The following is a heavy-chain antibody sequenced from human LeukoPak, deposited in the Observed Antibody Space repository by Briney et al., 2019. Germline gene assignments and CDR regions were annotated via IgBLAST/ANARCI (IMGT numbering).Heavy chain of an antibody. D-gene: IGHD1-1*01. CDR2: IYYSGST. CDR1: GGSISSSSYY. CDR3: ARYVEEAFLYYYYYYMDV. J-gene: IGHJ6*03. V-gene: IGHV4-39*01. Sequence: SETLSLTCTVSGGSISSSSYYWGWIRQPPGKGLEWIGSIYYSGSTYYNPSLKSRVTISVDTSKNQFSLKLSPVTATDTAVYYCARYVEEAFLYYYYYYMDVWGKGTTVTISS.